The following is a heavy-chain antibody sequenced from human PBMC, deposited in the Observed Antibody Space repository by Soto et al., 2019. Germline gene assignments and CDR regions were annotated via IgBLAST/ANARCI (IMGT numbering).Heavy chain of an antibody. CDR3: ARGPEDIVVVVAADLYYFDY. CDR1: GFTFSSYA. D-gene: IGHD2-15*01. V-gene: IGHV3-30-3*01. CDR2: ISYDGSNK. J-gene: IGHJ4*02. Sequence: GGSLRLSCAASGFTFSSYAMHWVRQAPGKGLEWVAVISYDGSNKYYADSVKGRFTISRDNSKNTLYLQMNSLRAEDTAVYYCARGPEDIVVVVAADLYYFDYWGQGTLVTVSS.